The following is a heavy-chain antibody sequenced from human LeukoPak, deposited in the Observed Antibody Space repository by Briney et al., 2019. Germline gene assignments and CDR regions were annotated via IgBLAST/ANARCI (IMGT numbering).Heavy chain of an antibody. CDR3: ARGERGVDTAMAQPDY. CDR1: GGSISSSSYY. J-gene: IGHJ4*02. D-gene: IGHD5-18*01. Sequence: SETLSLTCTVSGGSISSSSYYWGWIRQPPGKGLEWIGSIYYSGSTYYNPSLKSRVTISVDTSKNQFSLKLSSVTAADTAVYYCARGERGVDTAMAQPDYWGQGTLVTVSS. CDR2: IYYSGST. V-gene: IGHV4-39*07.